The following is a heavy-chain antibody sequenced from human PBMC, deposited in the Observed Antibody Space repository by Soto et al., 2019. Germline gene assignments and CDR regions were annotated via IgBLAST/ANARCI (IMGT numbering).Heavy chain of an antibody. J-gene: IGHJ4*02. CDR2: ISYDGSNK. CDR3: AKDRSSSWSLDY. CDR1: GFTFSSYG. Sequence: PGGSLRLSCAASGFTFSSYGMHWVRQAPGKGLEWVAVISYDGSNKFHADSVKGRFTISRDNSKNTLYLQMNSLRTEDTSVYYCAKDRSSSWSLDYWGQGTLVTVSS. V-gene: IGHV3-30*18. D-gene: IGHD6-13*01.